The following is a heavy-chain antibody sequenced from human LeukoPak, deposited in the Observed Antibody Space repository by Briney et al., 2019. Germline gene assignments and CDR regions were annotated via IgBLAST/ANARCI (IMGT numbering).Heavy chain of an antibody. V-gene: IGHV4-61*02. CDR3: ARDLDLNAFGI. J-gene: IGHJ3*02. CDR2: IYTSGST. Sequence: SETLSLTRTVSGGSISSGSYYWSWIRQPAGKGLEWIGRIYTSGSTNYNPSLKSRVTISVDTSKNQFSLKLSSVTAADTAVYYCARDLDLNAFGIWGQGTMVTVSS. CDR1: GGSISSGSYY.